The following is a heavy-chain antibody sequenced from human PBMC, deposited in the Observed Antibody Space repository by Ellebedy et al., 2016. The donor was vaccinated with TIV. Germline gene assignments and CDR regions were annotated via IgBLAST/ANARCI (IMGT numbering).Heavy chain of an antibody. J-gene: IGHJ4*02. V-gene: IGHV3-23*01. CDR3: AKRSLDYGDYAY. CDR1: GFTFSSYA. CDR2: ISGSGGST. Sequence: GESLKISCAASGFTFSSYAMSWVRQAPGKGLEWVSAISGSGGSTYYADSVKGRFTISRDNSKNTLYLQMNSLRAEDTAVYYCAKRSLDYGDYAYWGQGTLVTVSS. D-gene: IGHD4-17*01.